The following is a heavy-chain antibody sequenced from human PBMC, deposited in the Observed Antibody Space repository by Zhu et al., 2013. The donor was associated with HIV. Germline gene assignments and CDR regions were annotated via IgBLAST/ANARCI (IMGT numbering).Heavy chain of an antibody. CDR3: ATEAPFGVVTFGSMDV. J-gene: IGHJ6*02. Sequence: QVRLVQSGAEVKKPGSSVKVSCKASGGTFSSYAISWVRQAPGQGLEWMGGIIPIFGTANYAQKFQGRVTITADKSTSTAYMELSSLRSEDTAVYYCATEAPFGVVTFGSMDVWGQGTTVTVSS. CDR2: IIPIFGTA. CDR1: GGTFSSYA. V-gene: IGHV1-69*06. D-gene: IGHD3-3*01.